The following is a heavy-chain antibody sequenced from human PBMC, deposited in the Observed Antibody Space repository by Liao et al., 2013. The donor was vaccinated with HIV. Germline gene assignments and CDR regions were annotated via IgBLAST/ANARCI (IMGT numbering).Heavy chain of an antibody. CDR2: IHPTGNT. D-gene: IGHD2-2*01. CDR3: ARGTDFDY. CDR1: GGSISSYY. Sequence: QVLLQESGPGLVKVSQTLSLTCTVSGGSISSYYWSWLRQSAGKGLEWIGRIHPTGNTNYNPSLKSRVSISVDSSTNRFSLLMTSVTAADTAVYYCARGTDFDYWGLGTRVTVSS. J-gene: IGHJ4*02. V-gene: IGHV4-4*07.